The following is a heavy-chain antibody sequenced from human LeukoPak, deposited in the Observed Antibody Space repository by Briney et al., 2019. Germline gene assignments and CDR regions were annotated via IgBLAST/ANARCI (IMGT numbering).Heavy chain of an antibody. CDR1: GFTFSSYG. J-gene: IGHJ4*02. CDR2: ISYDGSNK. D-gene: IGHD3-10*01. V-gene: IGHV3-30*18. CDR3: AKDAVGYYYGSGSFFDY. Sequence: GGSLRLSCAASGFTFSSYGMHWVRQAPGKGLEWVAVISYDGSNKHYADSVKGRFTISRDNSKNTLYLQMNSLRAEDTAVYYCAKDAVGYYYGSGSFFDYWGQGTLVTVSS.